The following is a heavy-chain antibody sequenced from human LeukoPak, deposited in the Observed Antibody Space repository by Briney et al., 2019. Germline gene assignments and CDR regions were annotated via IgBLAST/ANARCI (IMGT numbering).Heavy chain of an antibody. CDR1: GASISSYY. Sequence: LETLSLTCTVSGASISSYYWSWIRQPPGKGLEWIGSIYYSGSTDYSPSLKSRVTISVDTSKNQVSLKLSSVTAADTAVYYCARHPHGSGWSNNCFDPWGQGTLVTVSS. CDR2: IYYSGST. D-gene: IGHD6-19*01. J-gene: IGHJ5*02. CDR3: ARHPHGSGWSNNCFDP. V-gene: IGHV4-59*08.